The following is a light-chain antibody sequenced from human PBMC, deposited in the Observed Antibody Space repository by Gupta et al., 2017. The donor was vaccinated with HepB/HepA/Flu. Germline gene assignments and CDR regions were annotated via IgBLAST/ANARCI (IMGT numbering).Light chain of an antibody. CDR3: QQRTFWPPRLA. Sequence: EIVLTQSPATLSLSPGERATLSCRASQSVSGYLAWYQQRPGQAPRLLIYDTPNRATGIPPRFSGSGSGTDFTLTISSLEPEDFAVYYCQQRTFWPPRLAFGGGTKVHIK. CDR2: DTP. CDR1: QSVSGY. J-gene: IGKJ4*01. V-gene: IGKV3-11*01.